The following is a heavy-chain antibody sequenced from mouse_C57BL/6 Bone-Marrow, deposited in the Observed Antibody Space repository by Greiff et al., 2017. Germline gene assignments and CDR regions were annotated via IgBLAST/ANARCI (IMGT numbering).Heavy chain of an antibody. CDR2: INPYNGGT. CDR3: ARAVTTEAWFAY. CDR1: GYTFTDYY. V-gene: IGHV1-19*01. J-gene: IGHJ3*01. D-gene: IGHD2-2*01. Sequence: EVQLQESGPVLVKPGASVKMSCKASGYTFTDYYMNWVKQSHGTSLEWIGVINPYNGGTSYNQTFKGKATLTVDKSSSTAYMELNSLTSEDSVVYYCARAVTTEAWFAYWGQGTLVTVSA.